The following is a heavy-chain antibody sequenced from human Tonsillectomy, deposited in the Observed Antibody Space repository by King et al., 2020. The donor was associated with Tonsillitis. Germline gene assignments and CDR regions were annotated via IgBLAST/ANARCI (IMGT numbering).Heavy chain of an antibody. CDR1: GFTFTSSA. J-gene: IGHJ2*01. CDR3: AGGFYDYGDSHWYFDL. V-gene: IGHV1-58*02. D-gene: IGHD4-17*01. Sequence: QLVQSGPEVKKPGTSVKVSCKASGFTFTSSAMQGVRQARGQRLEGIGWIVVGSGYTNYEQKFQERVTITRDMFTSTAYMERGSLRSEDTAVYYCAGGFYDYGDSHWYFDLWGRGTLVTVSS. CDR2: IVVGSGYT.